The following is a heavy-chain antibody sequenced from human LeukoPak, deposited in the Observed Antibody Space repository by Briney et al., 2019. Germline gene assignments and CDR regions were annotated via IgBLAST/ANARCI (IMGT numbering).Heavy chain of an antibody. CDR1: GGSISSYY. D-gene: IGHD1-7*01. J-gene: IGHJ5*02. V-gene: IGHV4-59*01. CDR2: IYYSGST. CDR3: ARAGQLELKTWFDP. Sequence: SETLSLTCTISGGSISSYYWSWIRQPPGKGLEWIGYIYYSGSTNYNPSFKSRVTISVDTSKNQFSLKLSSVTAADTAVYYCARAGQLELKTWFDPWGQGTLVTVSS.